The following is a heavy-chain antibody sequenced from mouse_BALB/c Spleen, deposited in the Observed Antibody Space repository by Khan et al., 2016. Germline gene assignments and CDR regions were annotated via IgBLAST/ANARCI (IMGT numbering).Heavy chain of an antibody. CDR1: GYTFTDYV. Sequence: QVQLQQSGPELVKPGASVKMSCKASGYTFTDYVISWVKQRTGQGLEWIGEIYPGSGSTYYNEKFKGKATLTADTSSNTAYIQLSSLTSEDSAVYFCARALDYWGQGTTLTVSS. CDR3: ARALDY. CDR2: IYPGSGST. V-gene: IGHV1-81*01. J-gene: IGHJ2*01.